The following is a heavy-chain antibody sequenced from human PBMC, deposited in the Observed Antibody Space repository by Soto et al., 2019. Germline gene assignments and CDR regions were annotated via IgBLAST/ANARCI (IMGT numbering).Heavy chain of an antibody. CDR3: ARAIAAGSTSLDY. Sequence: GGSLRLSCSASGFTLSNDLVHWVRQSPGKGLVWVSRISADGSDTAYADSVKGRFSISRDNARNTVYLQMDSLRDEDTAVYFCARAIAAGSTSLDYWGLGTRVTVSS. J-gene: IGHJ4*02. V-gene: IGHV3-74*01. D-gene: IGHD6-25*01. CDR1: GFTLSNDL. CDR2: ISADGSDT.